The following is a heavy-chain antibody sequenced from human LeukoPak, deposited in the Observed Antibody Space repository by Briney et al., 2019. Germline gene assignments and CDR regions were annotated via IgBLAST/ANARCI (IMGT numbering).Heavy chain of an antibody. V-gene: IGHV3-74*01. CDR2: INSDGSST. D-gene: IGHD5-18*01. CDR1: GFTFSRLC. CDR3: ASDTVDTALGIDY. J-gene: IGHJ4*02. Sequence: GGSLRLSCAASGFTFSRLCMHWVRQAPGKGLVWVSRINSDGSSTSYADSVKGRFTISRDNAKNTLYLQMNSLRAEDTAVYYCASDTVDTALGIDYWGQGTLVTVSS.